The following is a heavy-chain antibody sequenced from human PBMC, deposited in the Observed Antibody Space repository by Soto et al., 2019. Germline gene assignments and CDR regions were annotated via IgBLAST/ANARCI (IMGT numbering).Heavy chain of an antibody. Sequence: QVQLQQWGAGLLKPSETLSLTCVVNGGSFSGYYWSWIRLPPGKGLEWIGEINHSGITDSNPSLKSRFTISVDESRNQFSLNLSSVTAADTAVYYCARARSSVPARRGIGYYGVDVWGQGTTVTVSS. CDR3: ARARSSVPARRGIGYYGVDV. J-gene: IGHJ6*02. CDR2: INHSGIT. D-gene: IGHD6-6*01. V-gene: IGHV4-34*01. CDR1: GGSFSGYY.